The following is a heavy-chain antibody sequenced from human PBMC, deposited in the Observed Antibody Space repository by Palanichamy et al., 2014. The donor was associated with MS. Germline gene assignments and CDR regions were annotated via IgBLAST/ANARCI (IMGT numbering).Heavy chain of an antibody. CDR2: IRYDENKK. Sequence: QVQLVESGGGVVXPGGSLRLSCAASGFSFSSYGMHWVRQAPGKGLEWVAFIRYDENKKYYADSVKGRFTVSRDNSKNTLYLQMNSLGAEDTAMYYCAKLTGINAFDTWGQGTMVTVSS. J-gene: IGHJ3*02. V-gene: IGHV3-30*02. CDR3: AKLTGINAFDT. CDR1: GFSFSSYG. D-gene: IGHD1-20*01.